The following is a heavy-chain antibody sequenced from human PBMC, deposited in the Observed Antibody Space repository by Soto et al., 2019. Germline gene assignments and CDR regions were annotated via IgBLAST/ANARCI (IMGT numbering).Heavy chain of an antibody. CDR1: Y. CDR3: ARSVFP. Sequence: YWGWFRQPRGKGLEWIGSIIYSGDIMYNQSLQSRLTLFVDTSKNQFSLKLSSVTAAERAVYYCARSVFPSGPGTLVSV. V-gene: IGHV4-39*01. J-gene: IGHJ5*02. CDR2: IIYSGDI.